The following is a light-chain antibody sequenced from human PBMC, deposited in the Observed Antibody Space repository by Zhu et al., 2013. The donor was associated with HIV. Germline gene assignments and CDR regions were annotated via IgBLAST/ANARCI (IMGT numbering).Light chain of an antibody. Sequence: DIQMTQSPSTLSASVGDRVTITCRASQSISNWLAWYQQKPGKAPKLLIYKASSLEGGVPSRFSGSGSGTEFTLTITSLQPEDFATYYCQQYNSYPFTFGPGTRVDLK. V-gene: IGKV1-5*03. CDR1: QSISNW. J-gene: IGKJ3*01. CDR3: QQYNSYPFT. CDR2: KAS.